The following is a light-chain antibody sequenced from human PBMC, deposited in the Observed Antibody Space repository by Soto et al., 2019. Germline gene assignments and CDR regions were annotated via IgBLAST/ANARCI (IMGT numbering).Light chain of an antibody. Sequence: QSALTQPPSSSGSPGQSVTISCTGTSSDVGGNKYVSCYQQYPGKVPKLLINKVSNRPSGVSNRFSGSKSGNTASLTISGLLAEDEADYFCTSSTSDSLYVFGTGTRSPS. CDR1: SSDVGGNKY. V-gene: IGLV2-14*01. J-gene: IGLJ1*01. CDR3: TSSTSDSLYV. CDR2: KVS.